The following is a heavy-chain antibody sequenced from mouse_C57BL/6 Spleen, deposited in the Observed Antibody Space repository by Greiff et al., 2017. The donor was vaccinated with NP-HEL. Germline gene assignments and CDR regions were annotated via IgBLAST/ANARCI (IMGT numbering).Heavy chain of an antibody. V-gene: IGHV1-82*01. CDR3: EYYGSGPWFAY. D-gene: IGHD1-1*01. CDR2: IYPGDGDT. J-gene: IGHJ3*01. Sequence: VQLQQSGPELVKPGASVKISCKASGYAFSSSWMNWVKQRPGKGLEWIGRIYPGDGDTNYNGKFKGKATLTADKSSSTAYMQLSSLTYEDSAVYFSEYYGSGPWFAYWGQGTLVTVSA. CDR1: GYAFSSSW.